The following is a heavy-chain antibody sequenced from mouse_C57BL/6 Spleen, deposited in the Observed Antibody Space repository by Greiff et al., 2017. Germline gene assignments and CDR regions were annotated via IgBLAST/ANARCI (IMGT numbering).Heavy chain of an antibody. CDR1: GYAFSSYW. V-gene: IGHV1-80*01. CDR2: IYPGDGDA. J-gene: IGHJ2*01. D-gene: IGHD1-2*01. CDR3: ARGYDGDLDY. Sequence: VKLVESGAELVKPGASVKISCKASGYAFSSYWMNWVKQRPGKGLEWIGQIYPGDGDANYNGKFKGKATLTAAKSSSTAYMQLSSLTSEDSAVDFYARGYDGDLDYWGQGTTLTVSS.